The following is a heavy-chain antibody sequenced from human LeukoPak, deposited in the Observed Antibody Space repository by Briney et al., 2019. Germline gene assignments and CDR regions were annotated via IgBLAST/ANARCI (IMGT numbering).Heavy chain of an antibody. CDR3: VRSSWYEDAFDI. V-gene: IGHV4-39*01. Sequence: PSETLSLTCTVSGGSISSSSYYWGWIRQPPGKGLEWIGSIYYSGSTYYNPSLKSRVTISVDMSKNQFSLRLSSVTAADTAVYYCVRSSWYEDAFDIWGQGTMVTVSS. CDR1: GGSISSSSYY. J-gene: IGHJ3*02. D-gene: IGHD6-13*01. CDR2: IYYSGST.